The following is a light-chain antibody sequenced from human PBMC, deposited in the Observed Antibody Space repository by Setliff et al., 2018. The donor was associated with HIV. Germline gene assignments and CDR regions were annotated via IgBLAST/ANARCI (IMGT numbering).Light chain of an antibody. J-gene: IGLJ1*01. CDR1: SSDVGGYNS. Sequence: QSVLTQPASVSGSPGQSITISCTGTSSDVGGYNSVSWYQQHPGKAPNVIIYEVTDRPSGVSDRFSGSKSGNTASLTISGLQAEDEADYYCSSYTSRNSYVFGTGTKVTVL. CDR2: EVT. V-gene: IGLV2-14*01. CDR3: SSYTSRNSYV.